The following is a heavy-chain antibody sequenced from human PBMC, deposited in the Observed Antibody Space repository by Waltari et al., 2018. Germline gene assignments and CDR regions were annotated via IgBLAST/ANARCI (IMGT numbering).Heavy chain of an antibody. CDR1: GFITNYNY. CDR2: IYSGGRT. D-gene: IGHD6-6*01. Sequence: EVQLVESGGGLIQPGGSLRLSCAASGFITNYNYMTWVRQAPGKGLEWVAVIYSGGRTDYPLSMKGRVTISRDTYKNLVFLEMKSLRAEDTAVYYCARGETAVLDYWGHGTLVTVSS. V-gene: IGHV3-53*01. CDR3: ARGETAVLDY. J-gene: IGHJ4*01.